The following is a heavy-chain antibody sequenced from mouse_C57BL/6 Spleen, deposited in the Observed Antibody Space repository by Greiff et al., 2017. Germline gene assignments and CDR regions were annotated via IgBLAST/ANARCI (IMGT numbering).Heavy chain of an antibody. CDR3: ARGDYGSSYPYAMDY. CDR2: IYPGDGDT. V-gene: IGHV1-80*01. D-gene: IGHD1-1*01. Sequence: QVQLQQSGAELVKPGASVKISCKASGYAFSSYWMNWVKQRPGKGLEWIGQIYPGDGDTNYNGKFKGKATLTADKSSSTAYMQLSSLTSEDSAVYFCARGDYGSSYPYAMDYWGQGTSVTVSS. CDR1: GYAFSSYW. J-gene: IGHJ4*01.